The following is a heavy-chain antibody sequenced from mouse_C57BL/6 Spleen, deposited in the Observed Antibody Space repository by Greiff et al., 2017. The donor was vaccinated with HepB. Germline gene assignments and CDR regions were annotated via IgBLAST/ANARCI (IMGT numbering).Heavy chain of an antibody. CDR1: GYTFTSYW. J-gene: IGHJ1*03. D-gene: IGHD1-1*01. Sequence: QVQLQQPGAELVKPGASVKLSCKASGYTFTSYWMQWVKQRPGQGLEWIGEIDPSDSYTNYNQKFKGKATLTVDTSSSTAYMQLSSLTSEDSAVYYCARSRYGSHWYFDVWGTGTTVTVSS. V-gene: IGHV1-50*01. CDR2: IDPSDSYT. CDR3: ARSRYGSHWYFDV.